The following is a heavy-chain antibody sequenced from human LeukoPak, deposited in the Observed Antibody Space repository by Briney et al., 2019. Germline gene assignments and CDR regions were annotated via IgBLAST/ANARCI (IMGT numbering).Heavy chain of an antibody. V-gene: IGHV7-4-1*02. CDR2: INTDTGHP. J-gene: IGHJ4*02. Sequence: ASVKVSCKASGYTFNKYSISWVRQSPGQGLEWMGWINTDTGHPTYAQGFTGRFVFSLDTSVSTTYLQISSLKAEDTAVYYCARAFQSLGGLSLPDYWGQGTLVTVSS. CDR1: GYTFNKYS. CDR3: ARAFQSLGGLSLPDY. D-gene: IGHD3-16*02.